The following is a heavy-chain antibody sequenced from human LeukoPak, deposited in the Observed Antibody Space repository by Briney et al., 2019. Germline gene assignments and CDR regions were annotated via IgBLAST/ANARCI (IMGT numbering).Heavy chain of an antibody. Sequence: GGSLRLSCAASGFTFSSYAMSWVRQAPGKGLEWVSLIYSGGSTYYADSVKGRFTISRDNSKNTLYLQMNSLRAEDTAVYYCARDPGTRGYFQHWGQGTLVTVSS. CDR2: IYSGGST. J-gene: IGHJ1*01. V-gene: IGHV3-53*01. CDR1: GFTFSSYA. D-gene: IGHD2-2*01. CDR3: ARDPGTRGYFQH.